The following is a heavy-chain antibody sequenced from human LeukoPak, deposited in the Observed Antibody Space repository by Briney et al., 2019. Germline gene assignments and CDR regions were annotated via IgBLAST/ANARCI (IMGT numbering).Heavy chain of an antibody. CDR3: ARHVSFPYCSSTSCYRFQH. Sequence: SETLSLTCSVYGGSFSGYYWSWIRQPPGKGLEWIGEINHSGSTNYNPSLKSRVTISVDTSKNQFSLKLSSVTAADTAVYYCARHVSFPYCSSTSCYRFQHWGQGTLVTVSS. CDR1: GGSFSGYY. D-gene: IGHD2-2*01. CDR2: INHSGST. V-gene: IGHV4-34*01. J-gene: IGHJ1*01.